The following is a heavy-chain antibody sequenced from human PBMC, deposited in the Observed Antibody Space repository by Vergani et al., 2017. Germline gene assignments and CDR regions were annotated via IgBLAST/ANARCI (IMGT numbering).Heavy chain of an antibody. CDR1: GDTFRSDA. Sequence: QVQLVQSGAEVKKPGSSVKVSCEVSGDTFRSDAMSWVRQAPGQGLEWMGGIIPIFGPANVAQKFQGRVTITAHESASRTYMEMRSLRSEDTAVYYCARAPRVRXFKIDNRGYGIDVWSQGTTVIVSS. J-gene: IGHJ6*02. CDR2: IIPIFGPA. D-gene: IGHD3-10*01. CDR3: ARAPRVRXFKIDNRGYGIDV. V-gene: IGHV1-69*12.